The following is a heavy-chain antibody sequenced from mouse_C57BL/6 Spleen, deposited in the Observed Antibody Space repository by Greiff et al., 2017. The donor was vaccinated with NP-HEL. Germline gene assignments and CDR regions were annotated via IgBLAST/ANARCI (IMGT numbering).Heavy chain of an antibody. J-gene: IGHJ3*01. CDR2: IWSGGST. Sequence: QVQLKESGPGLVQPSQSLSITCTVSGFSLTSYGVHWVRQSPGKGLEWLGVIWSGGSTDYNAAFISRLSISKDNSKSQVFFKMNSLQADDTAIYYCARNLGTTVVANPFAYWGQGTLVTVSA. CDR3: ARNLGTTVVANPFAY. CDR1: GFSLTSYG. V-gene: IGHV2-2*01. D-gene: IGHD1-1*01.